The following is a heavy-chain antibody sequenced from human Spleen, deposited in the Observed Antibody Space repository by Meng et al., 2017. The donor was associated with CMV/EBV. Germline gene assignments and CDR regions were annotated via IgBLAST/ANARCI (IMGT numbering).Heavy chain of an antibody. CDR3: AKNRHPNFNWNSYYFDY. J-gene: IGHJ4*02. Sequence: FPFSSYGMHWVRQAPGKGLEWVALIWYDGSNKYYADSVKGRFTISRDNSKNTLYLQMNSLRAEDTAVYYCAKNRHPNFNWNSYYFDYWGQGTLVTVSS. D-gene: IGHD1-7*01. V-gene: IGHV3-33*06. CDR1: FPFSSYG. CDR2: IWYDGSNK.